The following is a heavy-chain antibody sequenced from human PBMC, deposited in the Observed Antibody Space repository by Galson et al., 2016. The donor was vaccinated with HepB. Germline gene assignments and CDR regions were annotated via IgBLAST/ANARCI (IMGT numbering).Heavy chain of an antibody. CDR3: ASGIVGANADFDY. V-gene: IGHV1-18*01. Sequence: SVKVSCKASGYTFTTYGINWARQAPGQGLEWMGWISAYNGNTNYAQKVQGRVTMSTDTSTNTAYMELRSLRSDDTAVYCCASGIVGANADFDYWGQGTLVTVSS. J-gene: IGHJ4*02. D-gene: IGHD1-26*01. CDR1: GYTFTTYG. CDR2: ISAYNGNT.